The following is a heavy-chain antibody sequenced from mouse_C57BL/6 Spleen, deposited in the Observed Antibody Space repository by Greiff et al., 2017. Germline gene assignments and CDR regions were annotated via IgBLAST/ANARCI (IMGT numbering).Heavy chain of an antibody. J-gene: IGHJ4*01. CDR2: IDPSDSYT. D-gene: IGHD1-1*02. Sequence: QVQLQQPGAELVMPGASVKLSCKASGYTFTSYWMHWVKQRPGQGLDWIGEIDPSDSYTNYNQKFKGKSTLTVDKSSSTAYMQLSSLTSEDSAVYYCARRGWDYAMDYWGQGTSVTVSS. CDR1: GYTFTSYW. CDR3: ARRGWDYAMDY. V-gene: IGHV1-69*01.